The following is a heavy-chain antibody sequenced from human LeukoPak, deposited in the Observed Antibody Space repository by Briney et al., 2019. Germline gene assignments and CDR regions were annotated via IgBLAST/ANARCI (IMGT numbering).Heavy chain of an antibody. CDR3: ARGVRGDISGNIVVVVAAIGFDY. V-gene: IGHV3-30*02. D-gene: IGHD2-15*01. Sequence: PGGSLRLSCTASGFSFKKYGTHWVRQAPGEGLEWVTFIQYDDSVKFYADSVKGRFTISRDNAKNSLYLQMNSLRAEDTAVYYCARGVRGDISGNIVVVVAAIGFDYWGQGTLVTVSS. CDR1: GFSFKKYG. CDR2: IQYDDSVK. J-gene: IGHJ4*02.